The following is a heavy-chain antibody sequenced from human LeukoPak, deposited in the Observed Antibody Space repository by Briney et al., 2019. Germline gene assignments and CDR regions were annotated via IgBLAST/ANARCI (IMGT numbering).Heavy chain of an antibody. J-gene: IGHJ6*03. D-gene: IGHD6-13*01. CDR1: GGSISSYY. CDR2: IYYSGST. V-gene: IGHV4-59*01. CDR3: ARTGYSSSSYYYYYMDV. Sequence: PSETLSLTCTVSGGSISSYYWSWIRQPAGKGLEWIGYIYYSGSTNYNPSLKSRVTISVDTSKNQFSLKLSSVTAADTAVYYCARTGYSSSSYYYYYMDVWGKGTTVTVSS.